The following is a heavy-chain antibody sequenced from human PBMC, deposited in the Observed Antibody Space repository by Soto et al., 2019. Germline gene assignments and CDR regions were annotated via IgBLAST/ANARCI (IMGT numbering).Heavy chain of an antibody. CDR1: GFTFSRYW. Sequence: GGSLRLSCAASGFTFSRYWMHWVRQVPGKGLVWVSRINEDGSTTTYADSVKGRFTISRDNAKNTFYLQMNSLRVEDTAVYYCVKGGDYGNVFDYWGQGSLVTVSS. J-gene: IGHJ4*02. CDR2: INEDGSTT. CDR3: VKGGDYGNVFDY. D-gene: IGHD3-10*01. V-gene: IGHV3-74*01.